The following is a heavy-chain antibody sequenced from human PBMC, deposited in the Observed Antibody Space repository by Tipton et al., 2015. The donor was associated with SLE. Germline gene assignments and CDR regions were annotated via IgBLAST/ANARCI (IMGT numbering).Heavy chain of an antibody. CDR1: GGSIRSSSFY. Sequence: TLSLTCSVSGGSIRSSSFYWGWIRQPPGKGLEWIGSMHHTGATYSSQSLKSRVTLSLDKSQNQFSLKLTSVTAADTAVYYCASLAGTYSSYFRDYWGRGALVSVSS. J-gene: IGHJ4*02. CDR2: MHHTGAT. D-gene: IGHD1-26*01. V-gene: IGHV4-39*07. CDR3: ASLAGTYSSYFRDY.